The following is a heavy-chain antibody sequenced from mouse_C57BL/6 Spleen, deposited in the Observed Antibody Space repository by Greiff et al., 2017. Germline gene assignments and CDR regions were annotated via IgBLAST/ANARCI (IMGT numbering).Heavy chain of an antibody. Sequence: QVQLQQPGAELVKPGASAKLSCKASGYTFTSYWMHWVKQRPGRGLEWIGRIDPNSGGTKYNEKFKSKATLTVDKPSSTAYMQLSSLTSEDCAVYDCARYEYDPSLAYWGQGTLVTVSA. CDR3: ARYEYDPSLAY. CDR1: GYTFTSYW. D-gene: IGHD2-4*01. J-gene: IGHJ3*01. CDR2: IDPNSGGT. V-gene: IGHV1-72*01.